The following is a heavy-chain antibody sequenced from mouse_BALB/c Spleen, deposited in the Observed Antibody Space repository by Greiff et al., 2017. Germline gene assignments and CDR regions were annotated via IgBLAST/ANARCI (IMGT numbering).Heavy chain of an antibody. J-gene: IGHJ3*01. CDR2: ISYSGST. Sequence: EVKLQESGPGLVKPSQSLSLTCTVTGYSITSDYAWNWIRQFPGNKLEWMGYISYSGSTSYNPSLKSRISITRDTSKNQFFLQLNSVTTEDTATYYCARSGPYYGNYGWFAYWGQGTLVTVSA. D-gene: IGHD2-10*01. CDR3: ARSGPYYGNYGWFAY. V-gene: IGHV3-2*02. CDR1: GYSITSDYA.